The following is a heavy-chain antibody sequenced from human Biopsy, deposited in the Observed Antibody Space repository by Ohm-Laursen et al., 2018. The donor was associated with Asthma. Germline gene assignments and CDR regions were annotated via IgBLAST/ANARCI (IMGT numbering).Heavy chain of an antibody. J-gene: IGHJ4*01. D-gene: IGHD3-22*01. CDR2: ISWNSGNI. Sequence: SLRLSCAAPGFSFDDCAMHWVRQAPGKGLEWVSSISWNSGNIDYAVSVKGRFTISRDNAKNSLYLQMQSLKPEDTAFYYCAKSADYYDSTDYLDFWGRGTLVTVSS. V-gene: IGHV3-9*01. CDR3: AKSADYYDSTDYLDF. CDR1: GFSFDDCA.